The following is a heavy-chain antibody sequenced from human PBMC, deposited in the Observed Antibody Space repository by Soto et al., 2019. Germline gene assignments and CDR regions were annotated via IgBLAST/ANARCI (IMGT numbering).Heavy chain of an antibody. CDR1: GGSISSYY. CDR3: AREAMPYYYGSGTAPDY. Sequence: QVQLQESGPGLVKPSETLSLTCTVSGGSISSYYWSWIRQPPGKGLEWIGYIYYSGSTNYNPSLKSRVTISVDTSKNQFSLKLSSGTAADTAVYYCAREAMPYYYGSGTAPDYWGQGTLVTVSS. D-gene: IGHD3-10*01. V-gene: IGHV4-59*12. J-gene: IGHJ4*02. CDR2: IYYSGST.